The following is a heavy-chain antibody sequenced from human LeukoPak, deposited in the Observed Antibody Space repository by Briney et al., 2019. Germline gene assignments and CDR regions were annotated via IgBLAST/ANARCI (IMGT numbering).Heavy chain of an antibody. CDR3: ASNYVHYYYYYGMDV. D-gene: IGHD4-11*01. V-gene: IGHV3-30-3*01. CDR1: GFTFSSYA. J-gene: IGHJ6*02. Sequence: PGGSLRLPCAASGFTFSSYAMHWVRQAPGKGLEWVAVISYDGSNKYYADSVKGRFTISRDNSKNTLYLQMNSLRAEDTAVYYCASNYVHYYYYYGMDVWGQGTTVTVSS. CDR2: ISYDGSNK.